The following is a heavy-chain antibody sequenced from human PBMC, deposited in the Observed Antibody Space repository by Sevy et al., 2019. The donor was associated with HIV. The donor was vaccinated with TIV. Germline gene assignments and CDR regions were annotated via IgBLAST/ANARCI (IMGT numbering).Heavy chain of an antibody. CDR2: ISYDGSNK. V-gene: IGHV3-30*18. CDR1: DFTFSAYD. J-gene: IGHJ4*02. CDR3: AKVPIAAAGTSEFDY. Sequence: GGSLRLSCAASDFTFSAYDMHWVRQAPGKGLEWVAVISYDGSNKYYADSVKGRFTISRDNSKNTLYLQMNSLRAEDTAVYYCAKVPIAAAGTSEFDYWGQGTLVTVSS. D-gene: IGHD6-13*01.